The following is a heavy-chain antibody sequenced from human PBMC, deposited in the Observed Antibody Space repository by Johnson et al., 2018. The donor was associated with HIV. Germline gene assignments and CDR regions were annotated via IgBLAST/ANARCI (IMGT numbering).Heavy chain of an antibody. J-gene: IGHJ3*01. CDR3: TTGKVLRITIVGVDDGRVHDAFDV. CDR2: IGTAGDT. D-gene: IGHD3-3*01. Sequence: VQLVESGGGLVQPGGSLRLSCAASGFTFSSYDMHWVRQATGKGLEWVSAIGTAGDTYYPGSVKGRFTISRENAKNSLYLQMNSLRAGDTAVYYCTTGKVLRITIVGVDDGRVHDAFDVWGQGTMVTVSS. V-gene: IGHV3-13*01. CDR1: GFTFSSYD.